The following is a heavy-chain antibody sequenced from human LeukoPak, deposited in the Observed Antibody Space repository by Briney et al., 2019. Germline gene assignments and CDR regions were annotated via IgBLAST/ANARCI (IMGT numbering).Heavy chain of an antibody. CDR1: GFTFSNYG. D-gene: IGHD3-3*01. CDR3: ARDTSYDFWSGYFDY. Sequence: PGGSLRLSCAASGFTFSNYGMHWVRQAPGKGLEWVAVIRYDGSNKYYADSVKGRFTISGDNSKNTLYLQMNSLRAEDTAVYYCARDTSYDFWSGYFDYWGQGTLVTVSS. CDR2: IRYDGSNK. J-gene: IGHJ4*02. V-gene: IGHV3-33*01.